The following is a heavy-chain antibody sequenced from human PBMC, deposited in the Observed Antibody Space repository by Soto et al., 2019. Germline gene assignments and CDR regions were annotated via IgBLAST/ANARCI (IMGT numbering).Heavy chain of an antibody. J-gene: IGHJ5*02. Sequence: GGSLRLSCAASGFTFSNYAMSWVRQAPGRGLEWVSAIGGSGVSTYYADPVKGRFTISRDNSKNTLYLQMNSLRTEDTAVYHCAKGGCGSYNCRWFDPWGQGTLVTVSS. CDR2: IGGSGVST. CDR1: GFTFSNYA. CDR3: AKGGCGSYNCRWFDP. D-gene: IGHD1-1*01. V-gene: IGHV3-23*01.